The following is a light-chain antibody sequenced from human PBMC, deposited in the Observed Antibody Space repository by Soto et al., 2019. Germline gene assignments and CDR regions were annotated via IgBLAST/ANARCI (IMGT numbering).Light chain of an antibody. Sequence: EIVMTQSPVTLSVSPGERVTLSCRASQSVSSNLAWYQQKPGQAPSLLIYGASKRATGIPDRFYGSGSGTDFTLTISRLEPEDFGVYYCQQYGSSPLTFGQGTRLEIK. CDR2: GAS. CDR1: QSVSSN. V-gene: IGKV3-20*01. J-gene: IGKJ5*01. CDR3: QQYGSSPLT.